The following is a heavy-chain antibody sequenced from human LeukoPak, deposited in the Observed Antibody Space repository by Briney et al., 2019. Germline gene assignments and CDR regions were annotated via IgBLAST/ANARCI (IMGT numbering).Heavy chain of an antibody. CDR1: GFTFDDYA. J-gene: IGHJ4*02. V-gene: IGHV3-9*01. Sequence: GGSLRLSCAASGFTFDDYAMHWVRQAPGKGLEWVSGISWNSGSIGYADSVKGRFTISRDDAKNSLYLQMNSLRAEDTALYYCAKDSQWLVSGGSGCFDYWGQGTLVTVSS. CDR3: AKDSQWLVSGGSGCFDY. CDR2: ISWNSGSI. D-gene: IGHD6-19*01.